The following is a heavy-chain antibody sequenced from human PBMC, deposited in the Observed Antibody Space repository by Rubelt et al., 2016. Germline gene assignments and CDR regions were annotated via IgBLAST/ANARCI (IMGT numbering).Heavy chain of an antibody. CDR3: ARGRPGPMIVVVIKDAFDI. CDR2: MWDDGSNK. CDR1: GFSFRSYG. V-gene: IGHV3-33*01. J-gene: IGHJ3*02. D-gene: IGHD3-22*01. Sequence: QVQLVEYGGGVVQPGTSLRLSCAASGFSFRSYGMHWVRQAPGKGLEWVAIMWDDGSNKYYADSVKGRFTISRENSKNTLYLQMNSLRAEETAVYYWARGRPGPMIVVVIKDAFDIWGQGTTVTVSS.